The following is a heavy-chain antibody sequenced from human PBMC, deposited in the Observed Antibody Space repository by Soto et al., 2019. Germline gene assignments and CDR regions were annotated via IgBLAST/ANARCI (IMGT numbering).Heavy chain of an antibody. CDR2: IIPIFGTA. CDR3: AGRITIVGVVIPDYYYYGMDV. J-gene: IGHJ6*02. D-gene: IGHD3-3*01. CDR1: GGTFSSYA. V-gene: IGHV1-69*13. Sequence: GASVKVSCKASGGTFSSYAISWVRQAPGQGLEWMGGIIPIFGTANYAQKFQGRVTITADESTSTAYMELSSLRSEDTAVYYCAGRITIVGVVIPDYYYYGMDVWGQGTTVTVSS.